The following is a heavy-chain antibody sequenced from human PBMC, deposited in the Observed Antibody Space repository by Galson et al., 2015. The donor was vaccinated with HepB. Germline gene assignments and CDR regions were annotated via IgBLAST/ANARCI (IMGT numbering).Heavy chain of an antibody. J-gene: IGHJ2*01. V-gene: IGHV3-74*01. Sequence: SLRLSCAASGFTFSNYWMYWVRQAPGKGLVWVSLINSDGSSTIYADSVKGRFTISRDNAKNTVYLHMNSLRAEDTAVYYCTSVTPLSGYWYFDLWGRGTLVTVSS. D-gene: IGHD6-25*01. CDR3: TSVTPLSGYWYFDL. CDR2: INSDGSST. CDR1: GFTFSNYW.